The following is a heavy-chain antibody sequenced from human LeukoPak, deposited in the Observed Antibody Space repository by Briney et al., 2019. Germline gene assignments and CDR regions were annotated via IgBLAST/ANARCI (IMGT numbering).Heavy chain of an antibody. CDR2: IRYDGGKK. CDR1: GFTFSSYG. CDR3: VKEGSDYDFDH. D-gene: IGHD4-17*01. J-gene: IGHJ4*02. Sequence: GGSLRLSCAASGFTFSSYGMHWVRQAPGKGLEWVAFIRYDGGKKYYADSVKGRFTISRDNSKNTLYVQMNSLRAEDTAVYHCVKEGSDYDFDHWGQGTLVTVSS. V-gene: IGHV3-30*02.